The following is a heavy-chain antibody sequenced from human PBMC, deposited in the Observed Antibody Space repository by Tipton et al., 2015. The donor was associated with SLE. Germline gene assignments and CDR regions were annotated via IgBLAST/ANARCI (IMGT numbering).Heavy chain of an antibody. V-gene: IGHV4-39*01. CDR1: GGSISSSSYY. CDR3: AGSIAAAFDY. Sequence: LRLSCTVSGGSISSSSYYWGWIRQPPGKGLEWIGSIYYSGSTYYNPSLKSRVTISVDTSKNQFSLKLSSVTAADTAVYYCAGSIAAAFDYWGQGTLVTVSS. J-gene: IGHJ4*02. D-gene: IGHD6-13*01. CDR2: IYYSGST.